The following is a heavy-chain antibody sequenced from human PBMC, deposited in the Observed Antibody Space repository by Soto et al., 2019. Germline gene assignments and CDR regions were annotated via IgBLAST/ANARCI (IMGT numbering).Heavy chain of an antibody. CDR1: GYTFTSYD. D-gene: IGHD3-9*01. CDR3: ARVVGVRYFDWLLSSPDLYYFDY. Sequence: ASVKVSCKASGYTFTSYDINWVRQATGQGLEWMGWMNPNSGNTGYAQKFQGRVTMTRNTSISTAYMELSSLRSEDTAVYYCARVVGVRYFDWLLSSPDLYYFDYWGQGTLVTVS. J-gene: IGHJ4*02. CDR2: MNPNSGNT. V-gene: IGHV1-8*01.